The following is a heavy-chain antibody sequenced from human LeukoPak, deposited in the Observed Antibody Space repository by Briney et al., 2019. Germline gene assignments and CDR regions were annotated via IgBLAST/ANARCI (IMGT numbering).Heavy chain of an antibody. CDR2: ITSSGSTI. CDR3: ARPGYSSSWSAFDI. Sequence: GSLRLSCAASGFTFSAYDMNWVRQAPGKGLEWVSHITSSGSTIYYADSVKGRFTISRDNAQNSLYLQMNSLRAEDTAVYYCARPGYSSSWSAFDIWGQGTMVTVSS. J-gene: IGHJ3*02. D-gene: IGHD6-13*01. V-gene: IGHV3-48*03. CDR1: GFTFSAYD.